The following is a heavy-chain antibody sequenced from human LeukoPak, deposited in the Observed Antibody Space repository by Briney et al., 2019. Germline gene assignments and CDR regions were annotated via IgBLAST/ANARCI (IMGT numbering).Heavy chain of an antibody. Sequence: GGSLRLSCAASGFTFSSYSMNWVRQAPGKGLEWVSSISSNSRYTYYADSVKGRFTISRDNSKNTLYLQMNSLRADDTAVYYCAKGGLVHRFDPWGQGTLVTVSS. CDR1: GFTFSSYS. V-gene: IGHV3-21*01. J-gene: IGHJ5*02. CDR2: ISSNSRYT. CDR3: AKGGLVHRFDP.